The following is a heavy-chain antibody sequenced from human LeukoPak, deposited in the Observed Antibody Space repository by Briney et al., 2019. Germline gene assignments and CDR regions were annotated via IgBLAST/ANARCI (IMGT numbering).Heavy chain of an antibody. CDR2: ISGNDGAT. CDR3: AKDMRGVVLVPRAYYFDS. J-gene: IGHJ4*02. Sequence: HPGGSLRLSCVGSGFTFSAYGMSWVRQAPGKGLESVSSISGNDGATSYADSVKGRFTISRDNSKNTLYLQMNSLRAEDTAVYYCAKDMRGVVLVPRAYYFDSWGQGTLVTVSS. V-gene: IGHV3-23*01. D-gene: IGHD2-8*02. CDR1: GFTFSAYG.